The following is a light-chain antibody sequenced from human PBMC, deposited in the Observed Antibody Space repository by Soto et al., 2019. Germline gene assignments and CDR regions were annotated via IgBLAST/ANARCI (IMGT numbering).Light chain of an antibody. CDR3: QSYDNTLRI. CDR1: SSNIGAGFD. J-gene: IGLJ2*01. V-gene: IGLV1-40*01. Sequence: SVLTQPPSVSGAPGQRVTISCTGNSSNIGAGFDVHWYQQLPGSAPRLLIYANTNRPSGVPDRFSASKSGTSASLAITGLQAEDEADYYCQSYDNTLRIFGGGTKLTVL. CDR2: ANT.